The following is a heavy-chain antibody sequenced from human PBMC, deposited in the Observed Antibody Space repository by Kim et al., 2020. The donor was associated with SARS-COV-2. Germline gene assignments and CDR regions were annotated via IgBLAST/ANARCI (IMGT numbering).Heavy chain of an antibody. V-gene: IGHV3-21*01. CDR1: GFTFSSYS. Sequence: GESLRLSCAASGFTFSSYSMNWVRQAPGKGLEWVSSISSSSSYIYYADSVKGRFTISRDNAKNSLYLQMNSLRAEDTAVYYCARAYSSGWAYFDYWGQGTLVTVSS. D-gene: IGHD6-19*01. CDR3: ARAYSSGWAYFDY. J-gene: IGHJ4*02. CDR2: ISSSSSYI.